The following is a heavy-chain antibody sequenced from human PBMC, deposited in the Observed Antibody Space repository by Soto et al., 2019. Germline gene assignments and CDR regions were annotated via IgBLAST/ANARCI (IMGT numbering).Heavy chain of an antibody. CDR1: GFTFSGSA. Sequence: GGSLRLSCAASGFTFSGSAMHWFRQASGKGLEWVGRIRSKANSYATAYAASVKGRFTISRDDSKNTAYLQMNSLKTEDTAVYYCTSNYYDSSGYAFGIWGQGTMVTVSS. J-gene: IGHJ3*02. CDR2: IRSKANSYAT. CDR3: TSNYYDSSGYAFGI. D-gene: IGHD3-22*01. V-gene: IGHV3-73*01.